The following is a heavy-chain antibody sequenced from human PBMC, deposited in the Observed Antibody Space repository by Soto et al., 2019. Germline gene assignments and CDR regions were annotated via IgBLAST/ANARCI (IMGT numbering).Heavy chain of an antibody. CDR3: AILSPRIQKSRRKSPDAFDI. CDR2: ISYDGSNK. Sequence: GSLRLSCAASGFTFSSYGMHWVRQAPGKGLEWVAVISYDGSNKYYADSVKGRFTISRDNSKNTLYLQMNSLRAEDTAVYYCAILSPRIQKSRRKSPDAFDIWGQGTMVTVSS. CDR1: GFTFSSYG. J-gene: IGHJ3*02. V-gene: IGHV3-30*03. D-gene: IGHD5-18*01.